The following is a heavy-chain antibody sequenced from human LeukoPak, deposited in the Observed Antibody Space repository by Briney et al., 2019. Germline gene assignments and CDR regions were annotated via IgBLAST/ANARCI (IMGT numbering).Heavy chain of an antibody. J-gene: IGHJ5*02. CDR2: ISASGGST. Sequence: GGSLRLSCAASGFTFNTYAMTWVRQAPGKGLEWVSTISASGGSTYSADSVKGRFTISRDNSKNTLYLQMNSLRAEDSAVYYCATKYSWGQGTLVTVSS. CDR1: GFTFNTYA. CDR3: ATKYS. V-gene: IGHV3-23*01. D-gene: IGHD3-10*01.